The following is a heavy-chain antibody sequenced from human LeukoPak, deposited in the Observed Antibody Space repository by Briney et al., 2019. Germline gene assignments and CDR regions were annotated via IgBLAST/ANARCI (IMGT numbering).Heavy chain of an antibody. CDR1: GFTLSSYT. Sequence: GGSLRLSCAASGFTLSSYTMTWVRQAPGKGLEGVSSISSSSSCIYYADSVKGRFTISRDNAKNSLYLQMNSLRAEDTAVYYCARDGSGYSDPVDYWGQGTLVTVSS. V-gene: IGHV3-21*01. D-gene: IGHD3-22*01. J-gene: IGHJ4*02. CDR3: ARDGSGYSDPVDY. CDR2: ISSSSSCI.